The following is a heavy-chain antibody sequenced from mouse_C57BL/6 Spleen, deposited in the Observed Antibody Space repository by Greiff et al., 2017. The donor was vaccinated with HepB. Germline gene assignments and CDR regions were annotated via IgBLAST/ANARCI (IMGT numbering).Heavy chain of an antibody. Sequence: DVKLQESGPGLVKPSQSLSLTCSVTGYSITSGYYWNWIRQFPGNKLEWMGYISYDGSNNYNPSLKNRISITRDTSKNQFFLKLNSVTTEDTATYYCARGGGPFLGDWYFDVWGTGTTVTVSS. J-gene: IGHJ1*03. CDR2: ISYDGSN. CDR1: GYSITSGYY. CDR3: ARGGGPFLGDWYFDV. D-gene: IGHD3-1*01. V-gene: IGHV3-6*01.